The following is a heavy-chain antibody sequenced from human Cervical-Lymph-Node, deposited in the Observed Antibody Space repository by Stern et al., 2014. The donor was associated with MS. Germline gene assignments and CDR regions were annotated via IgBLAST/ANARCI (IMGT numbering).Heavy chain of an antibody. CDR3: AKAVPNHDAFDI. CDR1: GDTFSNFA. J-gene: IGHJ3*02. V-gene: IGHV1-69*01. CDR2: IIPIYAPA. D-gene: IGHD1-14*01. Sequence: VQLVESGAEVKRPGSSVKVSCKTSGDTFSNFAINWVRQAPGQGLDWLGGIIPIYAPASYAQKFRGRVTITADESTDTVFMELNSLRSEDTAVYYCAKAVPNHDAFDIWGQGTMVTVSS.